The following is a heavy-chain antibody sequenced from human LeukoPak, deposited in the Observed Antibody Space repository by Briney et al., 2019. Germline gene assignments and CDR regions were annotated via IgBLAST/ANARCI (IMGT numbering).Heavy chain of an antibody. J-gene: IGHJ6*03. CDR2: ISGSDNTI. D-gene: IGHD6-13*01. CDR1: GFTFSDYY. V-gene: IGHV3-11*01. CDR3: AKYAAADYYYMDV. Sequence: GGSLRLSCAASGFTFSDYYMSWIRQAPGKGLEWVSYISGSDNTIYYADSVKGRFTMSRDNAKNSLYLQMNSLRPEDTAVYYCAKYAAADYYYMDVWGKGTTVTVSS.